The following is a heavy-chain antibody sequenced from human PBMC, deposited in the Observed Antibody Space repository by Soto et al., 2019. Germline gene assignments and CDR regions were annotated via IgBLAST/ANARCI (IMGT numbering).Heavy chain of an antibody. CDR1: GDSFSSSNW. V-gene: IGHV4-4*02. CDR3: GRSPRRVDEKWYVDY. D-gene: IGHD2-15*01. CDR2: ILHTGHT. J-gene: IGHJ4*02. Sequence: QVQLQESGPGLVKPSGTLSLSCGVSGDSFSSSNWWSWIRQLPGKGLDWIGDILHTGHTVLSPSLRIRITISMDTSKKELSLKMPAVTAADTAVKYCGRSPRRVDEKWYVDYWGPGALVIVAS.